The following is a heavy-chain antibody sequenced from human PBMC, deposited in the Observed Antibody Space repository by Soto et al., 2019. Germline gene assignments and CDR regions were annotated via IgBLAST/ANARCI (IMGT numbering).Heavy chain of an antibody. D-gene: IGHD6-13*01. CDR1: GYTFPDYY. CDR3: ARGPKQTPRHSNSWFVPDY. CDR2: INPKSGVT. V-gene: IGHV1-2*02. J-gene: IGHJ4*02. Sequence: QLHLVQSGAEVKKPGASVRVSCKASGYTFPDYYIHWVRQAPGQGLEWMGWINPKSGVTNSAQKFQGRITMTRDTSITTACLELSSLRSDDTAVYYCARGPKQTPRHSNSWFVPDYWGQGSLVTVAS.